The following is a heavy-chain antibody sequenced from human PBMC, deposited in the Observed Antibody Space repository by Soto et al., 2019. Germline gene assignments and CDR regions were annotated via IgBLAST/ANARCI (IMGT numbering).Heavy chain of an antibody. V-gene: IGHV5-51*01. CDR2: IYPGDSDT. CDR1: GYSFTSYW. J-gene: IGHJ6*02. Sequence: GESLKISCKGSGYSFTSYWIGWVRQMPGKGLEWMGIIYPGDSDTRYSPSFQGQVTISADKSISTAYLQWSSLKASDTAMYYCARQIAGAGVALYYYHGMDVWGQGTKVTDSS. CDR3: ARQIAGAGVALYYYHGMDV. D-gene: IGHD6-19*01.